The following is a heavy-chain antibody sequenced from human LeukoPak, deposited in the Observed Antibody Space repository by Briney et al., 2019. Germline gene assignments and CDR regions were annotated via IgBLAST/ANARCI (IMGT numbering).Heavy chain of an antibody. V-gene: IGHV1-8*01. CDR3: ARGHNYYGMDV. Sequence: ASVKVSCKASGYTFTSYDISWVRQATGQGPEWMGWMNPTSGDTEYAQKFQGRITMTMSTSISTAHMELTSLRSEDTAVYYCARGHNYYGMDVWGQGTTVTVTS. J-gene: IGHJ6*02. CDR1: GYTFTSYD. CDR2: MNPTSGDT.